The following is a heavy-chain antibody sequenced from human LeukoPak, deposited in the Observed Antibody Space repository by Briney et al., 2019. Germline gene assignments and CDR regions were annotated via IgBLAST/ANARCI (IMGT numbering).Heavy chain of an antibody. J-gene: IGHJ4*02. D-gene: IGHD1-26*01. CDR1: GFTFSSYT. CDR3: VKGQWELAAGDYFDY. V-gene: IGHV3-23*01. CDR2: ISGSGGST. Sequence: QPGGSLRLSCAASGFTFSSYTMSWVRQAPGKGLEWVSAISGSGGSTYYADSVKGRFTISRDNSKNTLYLQMNSLRAEDTAVYYCVKGQWELAAGDYFDYWGQGTLVTVSS.